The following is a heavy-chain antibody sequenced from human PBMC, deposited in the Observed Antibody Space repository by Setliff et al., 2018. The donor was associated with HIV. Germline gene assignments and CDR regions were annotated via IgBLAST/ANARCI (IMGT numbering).Heavy chain of an antibody. D-gene: IGHD5-12*01. CDR3: ARAIYSGYYYREFDY. CDR2: MMTIFSTT. CDR1: AGSFSIFA. J-gene: IGHJ4*02. Sequence: SVKVSCKSSAGSFSIFAINWVRQAPGQGLEWMGGMMTIFSTTNYARKFQGRVTITTDESTGTAYMELSNLRSEDTAMYYCARAIYSGYYYREFDYWGQGTLVTVSS. V-gene: IGHV1-69*05.